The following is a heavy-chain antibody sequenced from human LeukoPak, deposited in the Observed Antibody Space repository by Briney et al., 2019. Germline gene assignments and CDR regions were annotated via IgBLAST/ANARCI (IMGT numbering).Heavy chain of an antibody. CDR3: AKDWEGLRAFDI. CDR1: GFTFGSYA. CDR2: ISYDGSNK. J-gene: IGHJ3*02. Sequence: PGRSLRLSCAASGFTFGSYAMHWVRQAPGKGLEWVAVISYDGSNKYYADSVKGRFTISRDNSKNTLYLQMNSLRAEDTAVYYCAKDWEGLRAFDIWGQGTMVTVSS. D-gene: IGHD1-26*01. V-gene: IGHV3-30-3*01.